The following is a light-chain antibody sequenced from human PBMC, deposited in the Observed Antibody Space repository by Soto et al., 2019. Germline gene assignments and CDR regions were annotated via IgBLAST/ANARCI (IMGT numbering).Light chain of an antibody. CDR3: QQYNNWPLT. V-gene: IGKV3-15*01. CDR2: GAS. CDR1: QRVGIN. J-gene: IGKJ4*01. Sequence: DIVMTQSPAPLPVSPGERATLSCRASQRVGINLAWYQQKPGQAPRLLIYGASTRASGIPARFSGSGSGTESTLTIISLQSEDFAVYYCQQYNNWPLTFGGGTKVDIK.